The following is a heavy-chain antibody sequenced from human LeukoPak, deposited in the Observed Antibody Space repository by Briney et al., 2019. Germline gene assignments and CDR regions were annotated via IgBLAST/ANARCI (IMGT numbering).Heavy chain of an antibody. V-gene: IGHV3-23*01. J-gene: IGHJ4*02. CDR3: AKGALVVGATPFDY. D-gene: IGHD2-15*01. CDR1: GFTFSSYA. Sequence: SCKASGFTFSSYAMSWVRQAPGKGLEWVSAISGSGGSTYYADSVKGRFTISRDNSKNTLYLQMNSLRAEDTAVYYCAKGALVVGATPFDYWGQGTLVTVSS. CDR2: ISGSGGST.